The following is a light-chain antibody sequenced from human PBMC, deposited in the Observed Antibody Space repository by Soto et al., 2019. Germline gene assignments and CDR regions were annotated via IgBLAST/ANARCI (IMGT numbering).Light chain of an antibody. CDR3: QQRSNWRVT. J-gene: IGKJ4*01. CDR1: QSVSSSY. Sequence: IVLTQSPGTLSLSPGERATLSCRASQSVSSSYLAWYQQKPGQAPRLLIYGASSRATGIPARFSGSGSGTDFTLTISSLEPEDIAVYYCQQRSNWRVTFGGGTKVDIK. CDR2: GAS. V-gene: IGKV3D-20*02.